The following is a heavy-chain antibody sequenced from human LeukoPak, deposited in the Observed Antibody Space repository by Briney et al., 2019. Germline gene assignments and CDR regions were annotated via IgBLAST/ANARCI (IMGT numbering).Heavy chain of an antibody. CDR2: ISAYNGNT. CDR3: ARDMTYYYGSGTSYGMDV. D-gene: IGHD3-10*01. Sequence: ASVKVSCKASGYTFTSYGISWVRQAPGQGLEWVGWISAYNGNTNYAQKLQGRVTMTTDTSTSTAYMELRSLRSDDTAVYYCARDMTYYYGSGTSYGMDVWGQGTTVTVSS. CDR1: GYTFTSYG. J-gene: IGHJ6*02. V-gene: IGHV1-18*01.